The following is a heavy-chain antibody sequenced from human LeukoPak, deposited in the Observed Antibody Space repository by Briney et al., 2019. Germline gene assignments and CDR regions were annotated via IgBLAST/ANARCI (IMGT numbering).Heavy chain of an antibody. V-gene: IGHV1-46*01. Sequence: ASVKVSCKASGYTFTSYYMHWVRQAPGQGLEWMGIINPSGGSTSYAQKFQGRVTMTRDTSTSTVYMELSSLRSEDTAVYYCARVLTSSGYYPPRYGMDVWGQGTTVTVS. J-gene: IGHJ6*02. D-gene: IGHD3-22*01. CDR3: ARVLTSSGYYPPRYGMDV. CDR1: GYTFTSYY. CDR2: INPSGGST.